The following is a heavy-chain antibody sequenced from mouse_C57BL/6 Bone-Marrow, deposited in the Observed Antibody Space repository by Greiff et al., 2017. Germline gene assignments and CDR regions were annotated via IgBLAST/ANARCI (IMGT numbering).Heavy chain of an antibody. Sequence: QVQLKQPGAELVKPGASVKLSCKASGYTFTSYWMHWVKQRPGRGLEWIGRIDPNSGGTKYNEKVKSKATLTVDKPSSTAYMQLSSLTSEDSAVYYCARRGCYYAMDYWGQGTSVTVSS. J-gene: IGHJ4*01. CDR2: IDPNSGGT. CDR1: GYTFTSYW. V-gene: IGHV1-72*01. CDR3: ARRGCYYAMDY.